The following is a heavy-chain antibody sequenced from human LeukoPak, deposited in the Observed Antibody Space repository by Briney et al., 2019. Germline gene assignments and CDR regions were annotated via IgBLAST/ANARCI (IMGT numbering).Heavy chain of an antibody. V-gene: IGHV3-23*01. J-gene: IGHJ4*02. D-gene: IGHD4-23*01. CDR3: AKDSTFDYGGKSYFDY. CDR1: GFTFTSYA. Sequence: GGSLRLSCAASGFTFTSYAMSWVRQAPGKGLEWVSAISGSGGSTYYADSVKGRFTISRDNSKNTLYLQMNSLRAEDTAVYYCAKDSTFDYGGKSYFDYWGQGTLVTVSS. CDR2: ISGSGGST.